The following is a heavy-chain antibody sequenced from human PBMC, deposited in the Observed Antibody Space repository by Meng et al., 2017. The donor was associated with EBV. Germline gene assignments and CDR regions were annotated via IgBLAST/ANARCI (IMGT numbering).Heavy chain of an antibody. V-gene: IGHV4-61*01. J-gene: IGHJ5*02. CDR2: IYYTGST. CDR3: ARGDYTNYPRWFDP. D-gene: IGHD4-11*01. Sequence: QVQLQESGPGLVXPXXXXXPTXPXSGGSVNNESYYWGWIRQPPGKGLEYIGYIYYTGSTNYNSSLKSRVTISLDKSKNQFSLKLTSLTAADTAIYYCARGDYTNYPRWFDPWGQGTLVTVSS. CDR1: GGSVNNESYY.